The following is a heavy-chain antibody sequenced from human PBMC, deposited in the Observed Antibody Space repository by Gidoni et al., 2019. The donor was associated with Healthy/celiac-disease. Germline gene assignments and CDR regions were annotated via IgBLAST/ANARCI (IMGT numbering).Heavy chain of an antibody. J-gene: IGHJ5*02. CDR1: GGSFSGYY. CDR3: ARGAQQWLVGRWFDP. D-gene: IGHD6-19*01. V-gene: IGHV4-34*01. Sequence: QVQLQQWGAGLLKPSETLSLTCAVYGGSFSGYYWSWLRQPPGKGLEWIGEINHSGSTNYNPSLKSRVTISVDTSKNQFSLKLSSVTAADTAVYYCARGAQQWLVGRWFDPWGQGTLVTVSS. CDR2: INHSGST.